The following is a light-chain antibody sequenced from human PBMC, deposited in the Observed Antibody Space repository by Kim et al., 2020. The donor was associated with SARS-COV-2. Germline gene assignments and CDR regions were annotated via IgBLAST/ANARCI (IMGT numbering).Light chain of an antibody. J-gene: IGLJ2*01. CDR1: SLTTYY. V-gene: IGLV3-19*01. Sequence: SSELTQDPAVSVALGQTVRITCQGDSLTTYYASWYQQKPGQAPVLVFYANDNRPSGIPDRFSGSSSGNTASLTITETQAEDEADYFCHSRDISGNHQVFG. CDR3: HSRDISGNHQV. CDR2: AND.